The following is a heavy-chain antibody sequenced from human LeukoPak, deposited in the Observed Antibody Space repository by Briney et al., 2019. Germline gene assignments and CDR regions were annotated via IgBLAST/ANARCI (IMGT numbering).Heavy chain of an antibody. D-gene: IGHD3-10*01. J-gene: IGHJ4*02. CDR1: GGSISSYY. Sequence: PSETLFLTCTVSGGSISSYYWSWIRQPPGKGLEWIGYIYYSGSTNYNPSLKSRVTISVDTSKNQFSLKLSSATAADTAVYYCASNYYGSGSLDYWGQGNLVTVSS. CDR3: ASNYYGSGSLDY. V-gene: IGHV4-59*08. CDR2: IYYSGST.